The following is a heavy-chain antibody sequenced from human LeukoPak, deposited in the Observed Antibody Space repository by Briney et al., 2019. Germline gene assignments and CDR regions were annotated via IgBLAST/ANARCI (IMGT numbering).Heavy chain of an antibody. J-gene: IGHJ4*02. CDR1: GYTFTCYY. D-gene: IGHD3-22*01. CDR2: INPNSGGT. V-gene: IGHV1-2*02. CDR3: AREALYYYDSSGYYPLGY. Sequence: ASVKVSCKASGYTFTCYYMHWVRQAPGQGLEWMGWINPNSGGTNYAQKFQGRVTMTRDTSISTAYMELSRLRSDDTAVYYCAREALYYYDSSGYYPLGYWGQGTLVTVSS.